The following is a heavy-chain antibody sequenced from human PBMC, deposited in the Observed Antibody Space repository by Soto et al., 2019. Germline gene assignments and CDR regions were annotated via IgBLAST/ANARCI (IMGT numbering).Heavy chain of an antibody. CDR1: GFAFRNFG. D-gene: IGHD6-13*01. J-gene: IGHJ4*02. V-gene: IGHV3-30*18. CDR3: AKFWGPVTAAVDDY. Sequence: GESLKISCAASGFAFRNFGMQWVRQVPGKGLEWVASISYDGNIKKSADSVKGRFTISRDNSKNTLYLQMNSLRSEDTAVYYCAKFWGPVTAAVDDYWGQGTLVTVSS. CDR2: ISYDGNIK.